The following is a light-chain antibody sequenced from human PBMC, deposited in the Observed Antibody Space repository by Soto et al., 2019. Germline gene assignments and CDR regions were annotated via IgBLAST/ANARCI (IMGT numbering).Light chain of an antibody. CDR1: QDISSY. Sequence: DIQMTQSPYSLSASVVDRGAISCRASQDISSYLNWYQHKPGKAPKLLIYDASNLETGVPSRFSGSGSGTDFTFTISRLQPEDIATYYCQQYENLPITFGPGTKVDIK. J-gene: IGKJ3*01. V-gene: IGKV1-33*01. CDR2: DAS. CDR3: QQYENLPIT.